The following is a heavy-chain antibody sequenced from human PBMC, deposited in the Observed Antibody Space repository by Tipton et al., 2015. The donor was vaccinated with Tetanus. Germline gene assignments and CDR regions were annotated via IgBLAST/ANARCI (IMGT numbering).Heavy chain of an antibody. Sequence: TLSLTCTVSGGSISSSSYYWGWIRQPPGKGLEWIGSIYYSGSTYYNPSLKSRVTTSVDTSKNQFSLKLGSVTAADTAVYYCARLAGRDFDYWGQGTLVTVSS. D-gene: IGHD3-10*01. CDR2: IYYSGST. CDR1: GGSISSSSYY. J-gene: IGHJ4*02. V-gene: IGHV4-39*01. CDR3: ARLAGRDFDY.